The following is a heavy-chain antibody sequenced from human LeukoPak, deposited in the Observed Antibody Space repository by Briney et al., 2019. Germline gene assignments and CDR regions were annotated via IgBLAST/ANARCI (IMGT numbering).Heavy chain of an antibody. CDR2: SYTSGST. CDR1: GGSISSGSYY. J-gene: IGHJ2*01. V-gene: IGHV4-61*02. D-gene: IGHD2-2*01. CDR3: ARDPVKYCSSTSCRGLGFDL. Sequence: SETLSLTCTVSGGSISSGSYYWSWIRQPAGEGLEWIVRSYTSGSTNYNPSLKSRVTISVDTSKNQFSLKLSSVTDADTDVYYCARDPVKYCSSTSCRGLGFDLWGRGTLVTVSS.